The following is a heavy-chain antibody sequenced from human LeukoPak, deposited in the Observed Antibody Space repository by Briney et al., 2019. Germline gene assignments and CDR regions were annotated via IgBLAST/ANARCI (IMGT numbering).Heavy chain of an antibody. V-gene: IGHV3-21*01. CDR3: AELGITMIGGV. CDR2: ITSSSSNK. CDR1: GFPFSRYS. D-gene: IGHD3-10*02. J-gene: IGHJ6*04. Sequence: GGSLRLSCAASGFPFSRYSMNWVRQAPGEGPEWVSSITSSSSNKDYVDSVKGRFTVSRDNAKNSLYLQMDSLRVEDTAVYYCAELGITMIGGVWGKGTTVTISS.